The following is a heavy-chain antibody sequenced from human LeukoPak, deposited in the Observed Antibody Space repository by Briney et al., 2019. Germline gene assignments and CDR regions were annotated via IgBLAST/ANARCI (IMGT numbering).Heavy chain of an antibody. CDR2: ISSDGGTT. CDR1: GFTFSSYT. Sequence: GGSLRLSCAASGFTFSSYTMHWVRQAPGKGLEYVSGISSDGGTTFYANSVKGRFTISRDNSKNTLYLQMGSLRAEDMAVYYCARGKAYCGGDCYPLYFDYWGQGTLVTVSS. CDR3: ARGKAYCGGDCYPLYFDY. J-gene: IGHJ4*02. D-gene: IGHD2-21*02. V-gene: IGHV3-64*01.